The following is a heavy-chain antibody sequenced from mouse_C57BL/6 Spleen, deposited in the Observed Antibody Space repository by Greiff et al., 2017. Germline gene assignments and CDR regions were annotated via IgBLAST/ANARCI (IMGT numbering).Heavy chain of an antibody. D-gene: IGHD1-1*01. CDR1: GYTFTDHT. J-gene: IGHJ4*01. V-gene: IGHV1-78*01. Sequence: QVQLQQSDAELVKPGASVKISCKVSGYTFTDHTIHWMKQRPEQGLEWIGYIYPRDGSTKYHEKFKGKVILSADNSSSTAYMQLNSLTSEDSAVXFCAREEFYYYGSSYAMDYWGQGTSVTVSS. CDR2: IYPRDGST. CDR3: AREEFYYYGSSYAMDY.